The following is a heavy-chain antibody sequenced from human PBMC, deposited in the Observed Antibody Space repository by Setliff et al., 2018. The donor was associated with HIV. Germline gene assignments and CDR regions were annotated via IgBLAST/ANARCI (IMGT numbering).Heavy chain of an antibody. Sequence: SETLSLTCTVSGDSVSSGSYYWSWIRQPPGKGLEWIGYIYYGGSTDYNPALKNRVAISVDTSRNRVSLKMTSVTAADTAVYYCASSPAWRSDFGLHTFDYWGQGTLVTVSS. J-gene: IGHJ4*02. CDR2: IYYGGST. CDR3: ASSPAWRSDFGLHTFDY. D-gene: IGHD2-2*01. V-gene: IGHV4-61*01. CDR1: GDSVSSGSYY.